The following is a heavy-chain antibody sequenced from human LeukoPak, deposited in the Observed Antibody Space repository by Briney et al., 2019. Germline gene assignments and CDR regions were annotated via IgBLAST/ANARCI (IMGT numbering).Heavy chain of an antibody. Sequence: GGSLRLSCVASGFNVNSEYMAWVRQAPEKGLEWVSAISGSGGSTYYADSVKGRFTISRDNSENTLYLQMNSLRAEDTAVYYCAKDYCSGGSCLYYFDYWGQGTLVTVSS. CDR2: ISGSGGST. D-gene: IGHD2-15*01. CDR3: AKDYCSGGSCLYYFDY. J-gene: IGHJ4*02. CDR1: GFNVNSEY. V-gene: IGHV3-23*01.